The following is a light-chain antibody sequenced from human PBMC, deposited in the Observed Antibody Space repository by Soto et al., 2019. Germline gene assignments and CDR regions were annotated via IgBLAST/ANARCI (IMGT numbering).Light chain of an antibody. Sequence: DLQMTHSPSALSASEGDRVTITCRASQSISNYLNWYQQKPGKAPKLLIYAASSLQSGVPSRFSGSGSGTDFTLTISSLQPEDFASYYCQQSYSTPWTFGQGTKVDIK. CDR2: AAS. CDR3: QQSYSTPWT. J-gene: IGKJ1*01. V-gene: IGKV1-39*01. CDR1: QSISNY.